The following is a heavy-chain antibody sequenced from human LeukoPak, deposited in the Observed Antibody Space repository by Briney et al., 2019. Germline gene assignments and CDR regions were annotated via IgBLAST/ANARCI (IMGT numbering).Heavy chain of an antibody. CDR1: GYTFTGYY. Sequence: ASVKVSCEASGYTFTGYYMHWVRQAPGQGVEWMGWINPNSGGTNYAQKFQGRVTMTRDTSISTAYMELSRLRSDETAVYYCARAGLPRHCSSTSCPLLTLPSPTFFDYWRQGSLVTLS. D-gene: IGHD2-2*01. V-gene: IGHV1-2*02. CDR2: INPNSGGT. J-gene: IGHJ4*02. CDR3: ARAGLPRHCSSTSCPLLTLPSPTFFDY.